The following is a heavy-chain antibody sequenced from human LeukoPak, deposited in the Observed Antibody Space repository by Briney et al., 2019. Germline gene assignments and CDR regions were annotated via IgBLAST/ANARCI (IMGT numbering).Heavy chain of an antibody. CDR3: ARDRGWDTFDY. CDR1: GFTFSDSW. V-gene: IGHV3-7*01. D-gene: IGHD6-19*01. Sequence: RGSLRLSCEASGFTFSDSWMSWVRQAPGKGLEWVANINGDGTDKYYVDSVRGRFSISRDNAKKSVFLQIYSLRAEDTALYYCARDRGWDTFDYWGQGTLVTVSS. J-gene: IGHJ4*02. CDR2: INGDGTDK.